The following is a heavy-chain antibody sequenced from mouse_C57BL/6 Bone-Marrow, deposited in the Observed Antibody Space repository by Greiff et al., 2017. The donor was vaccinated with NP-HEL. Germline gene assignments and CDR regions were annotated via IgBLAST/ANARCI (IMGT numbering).Heavy chain of an antibody. Sequence: EVKLQESGPELVKPGASVKISCKASGYTFTDYYMNWVKQSHGKSLEWIGDINPNNGGTSYNQKFKGKATLTVDKSSSTAYMELRSLTSEDSAVYYCARPLSGSSYCWYSDVWGTGTTVTVSS. CDR1: GYTFTDYY. CDR3: ARPLSGSSYCWYSDV. V-gene: IGHV1-26*01. J-gene: IGHJ1*03. CDR2: INPNNGGT. D-gene: IGHD1-1*01.